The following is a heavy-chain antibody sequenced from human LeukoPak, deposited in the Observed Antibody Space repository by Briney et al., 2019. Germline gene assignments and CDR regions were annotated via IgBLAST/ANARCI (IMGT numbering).Heavy chain of an antibody. CDR2: IKQDGSEK. V-gene: IGHV3-7*03. CDR1: GFTFTRYW. Sequence: GGSLRLSCAASGFTFTRYWMSWVRQAPGKGLEWVANIKQDGSEKYYVDSVKGRFTISRDNAKKSLYLQMNSLRAEDTAVYYWATIVVVSSSWEDYWGQGPLVTVSS. CDR3: ATIVVVSSSWEDY. D-gene: IGHD3-22*01. J-gene: IGHJ4*02.